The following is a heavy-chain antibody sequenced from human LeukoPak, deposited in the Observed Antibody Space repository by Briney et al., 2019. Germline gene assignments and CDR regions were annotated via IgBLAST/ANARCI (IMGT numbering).Heavy chain of an antibody. J-gene: IGHJ4*02. Sequence: GGSLRLSCAASGFTFSSHGMNWVRQAPGKGLEWVSGISPNGVITYYADSVKGRFAISRDNSKGTVYLQMNSLRPEDTAVYYCAKDDAWLQYGNWGRGTLVTVSS. CDR2: ISPNGVIT. V-gene: IGHV3-23*01. CDR1: GFTFSSHG. D-gene: IGHD5-24*01. CDR3: AKDDAWLQYGN.